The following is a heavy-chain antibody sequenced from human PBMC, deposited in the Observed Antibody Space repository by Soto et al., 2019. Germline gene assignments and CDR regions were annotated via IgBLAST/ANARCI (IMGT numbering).Heavy chain of an antibody. V-gene: IGHV6-1*01. CDR3: ARARGSGSYYQPGGWFDP. CDR2: TYYRSKWYN. J-gene: IGHJ5*02. D-gene: IGHD3-10*01. CDR1: GDSVSSNSAA. Sequence: QVQLQQSGPGLVKPSQTLSLTCAISGDSVSSNSAAWNWIRQSPSRGLEWLGRTYYRSKWYNDYAVSVKSRITITPDTSKNQFSLQLKSVTPEDTAVYYCARARGSGSYYQPGGWFDPWGQGTLVTVSS.